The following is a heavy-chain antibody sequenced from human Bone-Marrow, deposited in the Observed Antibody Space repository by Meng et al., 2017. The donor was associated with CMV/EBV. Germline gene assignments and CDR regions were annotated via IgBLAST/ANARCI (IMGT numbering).Heavy chain of an antibody. D-gene: IGHD3-22*01. CDR1: GGSFSGYY. V-gene: IGHV4-34*01. J-gene: IGHJ4*02. CDR3: ARGGVVVNGAPFDY. CDR2: INHSGST. Sequence: VEVLQWGAGLLKPSASLSLPCAVYGGSFSGYYWSWIRQPPGKGLEWIGEINHSGSTNYNPSLKSRVTISVDTSKNQFSLKLSAVTAADTAVYYCARGGVVVNGAPFDYWGQGTLVTVSS.